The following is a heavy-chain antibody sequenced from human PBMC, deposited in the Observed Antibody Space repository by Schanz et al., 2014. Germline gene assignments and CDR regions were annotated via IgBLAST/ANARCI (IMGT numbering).Heavy chain of an antibody. CDR2: INAHTGNT. CDR1: GYIFGSHG. Sequence: QLMQSGREVRKPGASVKVSCKASGYIFGSHGMTWVRQAPGQGPELMGWINAHTGNTQYAQKFQGRVNMTRDTVTTTVHLELTRLRTDDTAIYYCARVHIATYHYNSPGALDIWGQGTRVTGSS. D-gene: IGHD3-10*01. CDR3: ARVHIATYHYNSPGALDI. J-gene: IGHJ3*02. V-gene: IGHV1-18*01.